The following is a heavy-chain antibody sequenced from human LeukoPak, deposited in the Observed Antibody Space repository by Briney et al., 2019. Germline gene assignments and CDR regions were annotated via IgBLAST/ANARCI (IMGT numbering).Heavy chain of an antibody. D-gene: IGHD1-26*01. V-gene: IGHV3-21*06. CDR1: GFTFSSYS. CDR3: AREFTSAYSGSSRGL. CDR2: ISSRDNST. J-gene: IGHJ4*02. Sequence: GGSLRLSCAASGFTFSSYSMNWVRQAPGKGLEWVTSISSRDNSTYYADSVRGRFTISRDNAENSLYLQINSLRGEDTAVYYCAREFTSAYSGSSRGLWGQGTLVTVSS.